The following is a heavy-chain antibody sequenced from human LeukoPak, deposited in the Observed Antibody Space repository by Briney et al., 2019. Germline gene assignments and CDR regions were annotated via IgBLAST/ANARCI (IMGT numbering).Heavy chain of an antibody. CDR3: AKVDRLGYCFDY. D-gene: IGHD3-10*01. V-gene: IGHV3-9*01. Sequence: PGGSLRLSCAASGFTFDDYAMHWVRQAPGKGLEWVSGISWNSGSIGYADSVKGRFTISRDNAKNSLYLQMNSLRAEDTALYYCAKVDRLGYCFDYWGQGTLVTVSS. CDR2: ISWNSGSI. J-gene: IGHJ4*02. CDR1: GFTFDDYA.